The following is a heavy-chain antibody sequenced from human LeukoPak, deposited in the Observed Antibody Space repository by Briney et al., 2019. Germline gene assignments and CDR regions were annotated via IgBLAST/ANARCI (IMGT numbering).Heavy chain of an antibody. Sequence: PGRSLRLSCAASGFTFSSYGMHWVRQAPGKGLEWVAVIWYDGSNKYYADSVKGRFTVSRDNSKNTLYLQMNSLRAEDTAVYYCARRGYDVDYWGQGTLVTVSS. CDR1: GFTFSSYG. V-gene: IGHV3-33*01. CDR2: IWYDGSNK. J-gene: IGHJ4*02. D-gene: IGHD5-12*01. CDR3: ARRGYDVDY.